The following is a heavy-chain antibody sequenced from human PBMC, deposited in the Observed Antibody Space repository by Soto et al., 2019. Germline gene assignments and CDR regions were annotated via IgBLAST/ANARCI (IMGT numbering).Heavy chain of an antibody. CDR3: ARVFPDGSYYYFDY. CDR2: IYYSGST. J-gene: IGHJ4*02. CDR1: GGSISSGGYY. D-gene: IGHD1-26*01. V-gene: IGHV4-31*03. Sequence: SETLSLTCTVSGGSISSGGYYWSWIRQHPGKGLEWIGYIYYSGSTYYNPSLKSRVTISVDTSKDQFSLKLSSVTAADTAVYYCARVFPDGSYYYFDYWGQGTLVTVSS.